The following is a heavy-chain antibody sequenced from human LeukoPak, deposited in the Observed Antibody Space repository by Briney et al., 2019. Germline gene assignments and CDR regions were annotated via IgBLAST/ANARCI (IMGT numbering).Heavy chain of an antibody. CDR2: SSTNSDNA. Sequence: ASVKVSCKASGYTFSNYGIHWVRQAPGQGLEWMGWSSTNSDNANYAQKFRGRVTMTTDTSTSTAYMELRSLRSDDTAVYYCARDGTSTDDYWGQGTAVTVSS. V-gene: IGHV1-18*01. CDR1: GYTFSNYG. J-gene: IGHJ4*02. CDR3: ARDGTSTDDY. D-gene: IGHD1-7*01.